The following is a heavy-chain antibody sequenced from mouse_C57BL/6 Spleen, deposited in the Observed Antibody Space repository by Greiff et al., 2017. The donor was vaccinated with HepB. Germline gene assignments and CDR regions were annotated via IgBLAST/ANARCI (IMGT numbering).Heavy chain of an antibody. V-gene: IGHV5-17*01. J-gene: IGHJ4*01. Sequence: EVQLVESGGGLVKPGGSLKLSCAASGFTFSDYGMHWVRQAPEKGLEWVAYISSGSSTIYYADTVKGRFTISRDNAKNTLFLQMTSLRSEETAMYYCARLTGTGDYYAMDYWGQGTSVTVSS. D-gene: IGHD4-1*01. CDR1: GFTFSDYG. CDR3: ARLTGTGDYYAMDY. CDR2: ISSGSSTI.